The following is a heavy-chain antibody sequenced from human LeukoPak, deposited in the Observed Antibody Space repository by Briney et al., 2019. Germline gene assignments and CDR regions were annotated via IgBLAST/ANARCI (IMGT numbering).Heavy chain of an antibody. CDR1: GFTFSDYY. V-gene: IGHV3-11*01. Sequence: PGGSLRLSCAASGFTFSDYYMSWIRQAPGKGLEWVSYIGSSGSTIYYADSVKGRFTISRDNAKNSLYLQMNSLRAEDTAVYYCASGYYDFWSGYSPLDYWGQGTLVTVSS. CDR3: ASGYYDFWSGYSPLDY. J-gene: IGHJ4*02. CDR2: IGSSGSTI. D-gene: IGHD3-3*01.